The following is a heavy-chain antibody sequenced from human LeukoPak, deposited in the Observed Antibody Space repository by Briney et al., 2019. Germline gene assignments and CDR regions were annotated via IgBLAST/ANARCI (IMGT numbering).Heavy chain of an antibody. CDR2: INHSGST. Sequence: SETLSLTCAVYGGSFSGYYWSWIRQPPGKGLEWIGEINHSGSTNYNPSLKSRVTISVDTSKNQFSLKLSSVTAADTAVYYCARGSYYDFWSGYYTDLALYYYGMDVWGQGTTVTVSS. J-gene: IGHJ6*02. D-gene: IGHD3-3*01. CDR1: GGSFSGYY. V-gene: IGHV4-34*01. CDR3: ARGSYYDFWSGYYTDLALYYYGMDV.